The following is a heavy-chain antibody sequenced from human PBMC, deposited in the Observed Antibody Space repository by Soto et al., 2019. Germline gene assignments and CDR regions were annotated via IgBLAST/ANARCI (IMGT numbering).Heavy chain of an antibody. CDR1: GFTFSGSA. J-gene: IGHJ4*02. D-gene: IGHD3-3*01. V-gene: IGHV3-73*01. Sequence: EVQLVESGGGLVQPGGSLKLSCAASGFTFSGSAMHWVRQASGKGLEWVGRIKSKGNNYATAYAASVKGRFTISRDDSNNTAYLKMNSLKTDDTAVYYCTTIIGDLWSNYDHWGQGTLVTVSS. CDR3: TTIIGDLWSNYDH. CDR2: IKSKGNNYAT.